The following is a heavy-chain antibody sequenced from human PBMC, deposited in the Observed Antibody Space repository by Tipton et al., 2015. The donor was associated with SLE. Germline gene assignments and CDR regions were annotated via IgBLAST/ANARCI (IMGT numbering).Heavy chain of an antibody. CDR3: ARVQSGDYGDYFDQ. J-gene: IGHJ4*02. CDR2: IYSSGST. V-gene: IGHV4-4*08. D-gene: IGHD4-17*01. CDR1: GGSVSYYY. Sequence: TLSLTCTVSGGSVSYYYWTWIRQTPGKGLEWLGYIYSSGSTHYSPSLRSRLIISVDTSKKQISLKLSSVTAADTAVYYCARVQSGDYGDYFDQWGQGTLVTVSS.